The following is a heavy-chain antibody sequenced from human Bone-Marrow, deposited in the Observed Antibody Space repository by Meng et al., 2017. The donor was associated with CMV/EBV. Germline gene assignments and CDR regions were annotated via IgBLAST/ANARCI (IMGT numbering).Heavy chain of an antibody. CDR1: GGSISSSSYY. D-gene: IGHD6-6*01. J-gene: IGHJ5*02. Sequence: SETLSLTCTVSGGSISSSSYYWGWIRQPPGKGLEWIGSIYYSGSTYYNPSLKSRVTISVDTSKNQFSLKLSSVTAADTVVYYCARGFRPYWFDPWGQGTLVTVSS. CDR2: IYYSGST. CDR3: ARGFRPYWFDP. V-gene: IGHV4-39*07.